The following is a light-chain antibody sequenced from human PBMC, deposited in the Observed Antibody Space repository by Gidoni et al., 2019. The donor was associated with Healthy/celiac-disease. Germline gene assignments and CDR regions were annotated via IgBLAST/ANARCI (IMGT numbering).Light chain of an antibody. CDR3: QQYNNWPPFT. CDR2: GAS. V-gene: IGKV3-15*01. J-gene: IGKJ3*01. CDR1: QSVSSN. Sequence: DIVMTQSPATLSMSPGERATLSCRASQSVSSNVAWYQQKPGEAPRLLIDGASTRATGIPARFSGSGAGTEFTLTISSLQSEDVAVYYCQQYNNWPPFTFGPXTKVDIK.